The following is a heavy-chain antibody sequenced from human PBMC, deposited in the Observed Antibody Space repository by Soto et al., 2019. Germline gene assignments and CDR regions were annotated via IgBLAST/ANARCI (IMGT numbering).Heavy chain of an antibody. CDR2: ISDSGGST. Sequence: GGFLRLSCAASGFTFSSYDMSWVRQAPGKGLEWVSGISDSGGSTYYADSVKGRFTISRDNSKNTVYMQMNGLGAEDTAVYYCEKDTFVGQPSYGVDVWGQGTTVTVSS. J-gene: IGHJ6*02. CDR1: GFTFSSYD. V-gene: IGHV3-23*01. D-gene: IGHD2-21*01. CDR3: EKDTFVGQPSYGVDV.